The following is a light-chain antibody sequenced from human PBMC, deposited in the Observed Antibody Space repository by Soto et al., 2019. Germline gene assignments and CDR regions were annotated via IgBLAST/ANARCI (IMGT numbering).Light chain of an antibody. CDR3: QQSYTTPLT. CDR2: AAS. V-gene: IGKV1-39*01. Sequence: DIQMTQSPSSLAASGEDRVTIACRASQYISDFLNWYQQKPGKAPVILIYAASTLQSGVPSRFTGSRSETNFTLIISSLQPEDFATSYCQQSYTTPLTFGGGTKVDIK. CDR1: QYISDF. J-gene: IGKJ4*01.